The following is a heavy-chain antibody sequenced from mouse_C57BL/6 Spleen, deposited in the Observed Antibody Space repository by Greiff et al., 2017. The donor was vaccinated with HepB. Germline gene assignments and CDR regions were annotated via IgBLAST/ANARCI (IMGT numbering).Heavy chain of an antibody. CDR3: ARKGNYVYYFDY. Sequence: QVHVKQPGAELVKPGASVKMSCKASGYTFTSYWITWVKQRPGQGLEWIGDIYPGSGSTNYNEKFKSKATLTVDTSSSTAYMQLSSLTSEDSAVYYCARKGNYVYYFDYWGQGTTLTVSS. CDR1: GYTFTSYW. J-gene: IGHJ2*01. CDR2: IYPGSGST. V-gene: IGHV1-55*01. D-gene: IGHD2-1*01.